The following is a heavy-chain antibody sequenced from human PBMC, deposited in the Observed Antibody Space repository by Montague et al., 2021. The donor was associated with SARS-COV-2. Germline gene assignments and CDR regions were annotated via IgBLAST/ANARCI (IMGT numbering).Heavy chain of an antibody. J-gene: IGHJ4*02. D-gene: IGHD1-26*01. Sequence: SETLSLTCAVYGGSFSNKYWTWIRQPPGKGLEWIGEINHTGSTNYKPSLKRRATISVDTSKNQFSLKVSSVTAADTAVYYCARGLMSGSYYLGLDYWGQGTLVTVSS. CDR2: INHTGST. CDR1: GGSFSNKY. CDR3: ARGLMSGSYYLGLDY. V-gene: IGHV4-34*01.